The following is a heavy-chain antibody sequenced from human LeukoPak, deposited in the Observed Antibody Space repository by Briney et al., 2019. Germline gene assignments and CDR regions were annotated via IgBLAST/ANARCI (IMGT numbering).Heavy chain of an antibody. CDR3: ARAGLQTTGACSD. Sequence: PGGSLRLSCAASGFTFSSYSMTWVRQAPGKGLEWVSSISSSSSYIYYADSVKGRFTISRDNAKNSLYLQMNSLRAEDTAVYYCARAGLQTTGACSDWGQGTLVTVSS. V-gene: IGHV3-21*01. CDR2: ISSSSSYI. J-gene: IGHJ4*02. CDR1: GFTFSSYS. D-gene: IGHD4-11*01.